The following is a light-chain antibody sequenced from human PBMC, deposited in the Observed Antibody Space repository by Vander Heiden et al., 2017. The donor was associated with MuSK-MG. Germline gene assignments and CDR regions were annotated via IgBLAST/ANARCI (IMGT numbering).Light chain of an antibody. J-gene: IGKJ4*01. V-gene: IGKV1-39*01. CDR3: QQSDSSPIT. CDR1: QSMSNY. CDR2: AAS. Sequence: QMTQSPSSLSASVGDRVTITCRASQSMSNYLNWYQQKPGKAPKILIYAASTLNSGVPSRFSGSGSGTDFTLTIKTVQPEDFATYYCQQSDSSPITFGGWTKVEMK.